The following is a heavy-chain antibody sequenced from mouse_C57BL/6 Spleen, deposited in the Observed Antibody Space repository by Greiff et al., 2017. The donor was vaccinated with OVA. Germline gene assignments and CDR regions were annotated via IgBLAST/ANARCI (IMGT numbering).Heavy chain of an antibody. CDR1: GYTFTNYW. CDR2: IYPGGGYT. CDR3: ARKAYGSSYDWYFDV. J-gene: IGHJ1*03. V-gene: IGHV1-63*01. Sequence: QVQLQQSGAELVRPGPSVKMSCKASGYTFTNYWIGWAKQRPGHGLEWIGDIYPGGGYTNYNEKFKGKATLTADKSSSTAYMQFSSLTSEDSAIYDCARKAYGSSYDWYFDVWGTGTTVTVSS. D-gene: IGHD1-1*01.